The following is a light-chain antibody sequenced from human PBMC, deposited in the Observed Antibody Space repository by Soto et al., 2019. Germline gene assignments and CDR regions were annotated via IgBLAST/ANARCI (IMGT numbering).Light chain of an antibody. CDR1: QSVDRS. V-gene: IGKV3-11*01. J-gene: IGKJ5*01. CDR3: QHYKNWPPIT. CDR2: HAT. Sequence: EIILTQSPATLSLSPGERATLSCRASQSVDRSLGWYQEKPGQAPRLLVYHATHRATGIPARFSGSGPGTDVTLNIDSVEADDFAVYSCQHYKNWPPITFGQGTRLDIK.